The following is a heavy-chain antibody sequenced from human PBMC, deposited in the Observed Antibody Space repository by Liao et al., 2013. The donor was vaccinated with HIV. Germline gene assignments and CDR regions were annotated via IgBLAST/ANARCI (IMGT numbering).Heavy chain of an antibody. D-gene: IGHD3-3*01. CDR1: GGSINNHY. V-gene: IGHV4-4*07. J-gene: IGHJ3*01. CDR3: AARVTISGVAIPHALDV. CDR2: IYTSGNT. Sequence: QMQLQESGPGLVKPSETLSLTCAVSGGSINNHYWNWLRQPAGRGLEWIGRIYTSGNTNYNPSLKSRVTMSVDRSKNQFSLKLTSVTDADTAVYYCAARVTISGVAIPHALDVWGQGTMVAVSS.